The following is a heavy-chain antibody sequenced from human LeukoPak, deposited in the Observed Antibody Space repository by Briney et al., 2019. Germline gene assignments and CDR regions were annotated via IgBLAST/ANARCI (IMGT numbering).Heavy chain of an antibody. CDR1: GYTFTGYY. J-gene: IGHJ4*02. CDR3: ARPKYSYGYSGFDY. V-gene: IGHV1-2*02. CDR2: INPNSGGT. Sequence: ASVKVSCTASGYTFTGYYLHWVRQAPGQGLEWMGWINPNSGGTNSAQKFQGRVTMTRDTSISAAYMELSRLRSDDTAVYYCARPKYSYGYSGFDYWGQGTLVTVSS. D-gene: IGHD5-18*01.